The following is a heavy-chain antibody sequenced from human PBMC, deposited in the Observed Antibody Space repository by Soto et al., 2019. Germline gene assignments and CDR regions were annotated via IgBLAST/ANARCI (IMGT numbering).Heavy chain of an antibody. V-gene: IGHV4-30-4*01. D-gene: IGHD5-12*01. CDR1: GGSISSGDYY. CDR3: ARGGRDGYNWADY. CDR2: IYYSGST. J-gene: IGHJ4*02. Sequence: QVQLQESGPGLVKPSQTLSLTCTVSGGSISSGDYYWSWIRQPPGKGLEWIGYIYYSGSTYYNPYLKSRVTISVDTSKNQFSLKLSSVTAADTAVYYCARGGRDGYNWADYWGQGTLVTVSS.